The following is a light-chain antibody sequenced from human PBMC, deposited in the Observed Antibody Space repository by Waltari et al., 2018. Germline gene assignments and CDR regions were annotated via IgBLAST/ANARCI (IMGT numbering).Light chain of an antibody. J-gene: IGKJ4*01. CDR2: GAS. CDR1: QSISNY. V-gene: IGKV1-16*01. CDR3: QQYQSYPLT. Sequence: DIQMTQSPSSLSASVGDRVTITCRAIQSISNYLAWIQQKPGKAPKSLIYGASTLQSGAPSRFSGSGAGTDFTLTISSLQPEDVATYYCQQYQSYPLTFGGGTKVEIK.